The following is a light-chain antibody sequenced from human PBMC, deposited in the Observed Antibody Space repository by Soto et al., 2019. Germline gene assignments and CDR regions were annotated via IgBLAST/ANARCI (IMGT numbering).Light chain of an antibody. J-gene: IGKJ1*01. CDR3: QQYKRYWT. CDR1: QSISSW. CDR2: KAS. Sequence: DIQMTQSPSTLSASVGDRVTITCRASQSISSWLAWYQQKPGKAPKLLIYKASSLESGVPSRFSGSGSVTEVTLTISSLQPDDFAPYYCQQYKRYWTFGQGTKVEIK. V-gene: IGKV1-5*03.